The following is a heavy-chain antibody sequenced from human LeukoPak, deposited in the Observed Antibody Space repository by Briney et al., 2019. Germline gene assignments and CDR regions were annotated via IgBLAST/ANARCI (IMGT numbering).Heavy chain of an antibody. CDR3: ARGAGRIAVAGTWFDP. Sequence: ASVKVYCKASGYTFTRYGISWVRQAPGQGLEWMGWISAYNGNTNYAQKLQGRVTMTTDTSTSTAYMELRSLRSDDTAVYYCARGAGRIAVAGTWFDPWGQGTLVTVSS. CDR2: ISAYNGNT. CDR1: GYTFTRYG. J-gene: IGHJ5*02. D-gene: IGHD6-19*01. V-gene: IGHV1-18*01.